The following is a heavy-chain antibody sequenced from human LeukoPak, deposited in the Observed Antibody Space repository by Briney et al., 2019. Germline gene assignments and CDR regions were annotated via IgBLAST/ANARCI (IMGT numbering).Heavy chain of an antibody. Sequence: PSETLSLTCTVSGGSTSNYYWSWIRQPPGKGLEWIGEINHSGSTNYNPSLKSRVTISVDTSKNQFSLKLSSVTAADTAVYYCAREGGPPTSHLLWFGESRRYFDYWGQGTLVTVSS. J-gene: IGHJ4*02. CDR3: AREGGPPTSHLLWFGESRRYFDY. CDR2: INHSGST. D-gene: IGHD3-10*01. V-gene: IGHV4-34*01. CDR1: GGSTSNYY.